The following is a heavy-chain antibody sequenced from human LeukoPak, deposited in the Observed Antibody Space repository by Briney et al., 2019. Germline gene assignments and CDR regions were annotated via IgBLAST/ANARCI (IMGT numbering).Heavy chain of an antibody. CDR3: AGSYYDFWSGYSFDY. Sequence: GGSLRLSCAASGFTFSSYSMNRVRQAPGKGLEWVSSISSSSSYIYYADLVKGRFTISRDNAKNSLYLQMNSLRAEDTAVYYCAGSYYDFWSGYSFDYWGQGTLVTVSS. J-gene: IGHJ4*02. CDR2: ISSSSSYI. D-gene: IGHD3-3*01. V-gene: IGHV3-21*01. CDR1: GFTFSSYS.